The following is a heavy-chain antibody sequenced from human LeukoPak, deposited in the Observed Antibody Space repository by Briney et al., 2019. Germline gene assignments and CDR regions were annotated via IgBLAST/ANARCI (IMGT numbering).Heavy chain of an antibody. D-gene: IGHD6-13*01. Sequence: PSETLSLTCTVSGGSMRSYYWSWIRQPPGKGLEWIGYIYYSGSTSYNPSLKSRVTISGDTSKNQFSLNLSSVTAADTAVFYCVRGRIAAAGTGGGHFDYWGREPWSPSPQ. CDR2: IYYSGST. CDR3: VRGRIAAAGTGGGHFDY. J-gene: IGHJ4*02. V-gene: IGHV4-59*01. CDR1: GGSMRSYY.